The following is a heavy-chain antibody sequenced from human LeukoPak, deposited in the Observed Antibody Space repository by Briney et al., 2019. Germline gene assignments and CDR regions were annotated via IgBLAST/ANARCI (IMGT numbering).Heavy chain of an antibody. D-gene: IGHD3-22*01. V-gene: IGHV4-59*01. CDR3: ARGGSGCYCSAFDY. J-gene: IGHJ4*02. Sequence: SETLSLTCTVSGGSISSYYWSWIRQPPGKGLEWIGYIYYSGSTNYNPSLKSRVTISVDTSKNQFSLKLSSVTASDTAVYYCARGGSGCYCSAFDYWGQGTLVTVSS. CDR1: GGSISSYY. CDR2: IYYSGST.